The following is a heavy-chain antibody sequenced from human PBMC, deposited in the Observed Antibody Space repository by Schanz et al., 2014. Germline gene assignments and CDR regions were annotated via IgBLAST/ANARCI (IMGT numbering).Heavy chain of an antibody. J-gene: IGHJ3*02. CDR2: IIPIHGIV. V-gene: IGHV1-69*02. CDR3: ARGGGPEDVFDI. Sequence: QVQLVQSGAEVKKPGSSMKVSCKASGGTFSTYPINWLRQAPGQGLEWMGRIIPIHGIVNYAQRFQDRVRITADKSTSTAYMELSSLTSDDTAVYYCARGGGPEDVFDIWGQGTILTVSS. D-gene: IGHD2-15*01. CDR1: GGTFSTYP.